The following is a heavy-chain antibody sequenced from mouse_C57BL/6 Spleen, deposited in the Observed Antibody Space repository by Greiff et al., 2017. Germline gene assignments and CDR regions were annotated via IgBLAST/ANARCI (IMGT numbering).Heavy chain of an antibody. Sequence: SGPELVKPGASVKIPCKASGYTFTDYNMDWVKQSHGQSLEWIGDINPNNGGTIYNQKFKGKATLTVDKSSSTAYMELRSLTSAVTAVYYCARTPYYYGSSHWYFEGWGTGTTVTVSS. J-gene: IGHJ1*03. V-gene: IGHV1-18*01. CDR2: INPNNGGT. CDR1: GYTFTDYN. CDR3: ARTPYYYGSSHWYFEG. D-gene: IGHD1-1*01.